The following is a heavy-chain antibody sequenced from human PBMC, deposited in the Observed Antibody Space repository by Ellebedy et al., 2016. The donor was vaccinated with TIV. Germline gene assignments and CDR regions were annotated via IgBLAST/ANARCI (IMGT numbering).Heavy chain of an antibody. V-gene: IGHV3-30*04. CDR2: ISYDGRNK. CDR1: GFAFSRCA. CDR3: ARDSWGGSFLVANYFDS. D-gene: IGHD2-15*01. Sequence: GESLKISXAASGFAFSRCAMHWVRQTPGKGLEWVATISYDGRNKFYADAVKGRFSISRDNSMNTLYLQANSLRAEDTAVYYCARDSWGGSFLVANYFDSWGQGTLVSVSS. J-gene: IGHJ4*02.